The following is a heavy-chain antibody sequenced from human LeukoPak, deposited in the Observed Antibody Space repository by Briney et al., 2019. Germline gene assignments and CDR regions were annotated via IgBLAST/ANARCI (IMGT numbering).Heavy chain of an antibody. J-gene: IGHJ6*02. Sequence: GGSLRLSCAASGFTFSSYSMNWVRQAPGKGLEWVSYISSSSSTIYYADSVKGRFTISRGNAKNSLYLQMSSLRAEDTAVYYCAREGSSSWYVGEDYYYYAMDVWGQGTTVTVSS. CDR2: ISSSSSTI. D-gene: IGHD6-13*01. CDR3: AREGSSSWYVGEDYYYYAMDV. CDR1: GFTFSSYS. V-gene: IGHV3-48*04.